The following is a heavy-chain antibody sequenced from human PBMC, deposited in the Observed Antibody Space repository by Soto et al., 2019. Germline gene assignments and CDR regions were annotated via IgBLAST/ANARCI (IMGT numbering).Heavy chain of an antibody. V-gene: IGHV1-18*01. CDR2: VSPENKNA. Sequence: ASVKVSCKASGYTFTSYGISWVRQAPGQGPEYMGWVSPENKNAGYAPQFRGRVYMTTDTTISTAYLEVTNLTYEDTAVYYCEVTTGYWGQGTMVTVSS. CDR3: EVTTGY. CDR1: GYTFTSYG. J-gene: IGHJ4*02. D-gene: IGHD1-1*01.